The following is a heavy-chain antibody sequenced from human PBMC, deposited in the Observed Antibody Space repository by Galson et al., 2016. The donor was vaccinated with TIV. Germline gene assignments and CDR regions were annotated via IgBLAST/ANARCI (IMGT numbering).Heavy chain of an antibody. CDR1: GFMFTSSA. D-gene: IGHD1-26*01. CDR2: IVVGSGDT. Sequence: SVKVSCKASGFMFTSSAMQWVRQARGERLEWIGLIVVGSGDTNHAQKFQERVTFIRDMSTNTDYMELSSLRAEDTAVYYCAAVHWYSGSSSQERFYFDYWSQGTLVTVSS. J-gene: IGHJ4*02. CDR3: AAVHWYSGSSSQERFYFDY. V-gene: IGHV1-58*02.